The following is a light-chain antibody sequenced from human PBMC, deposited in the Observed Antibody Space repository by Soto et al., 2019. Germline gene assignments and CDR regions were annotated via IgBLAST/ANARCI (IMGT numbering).Light chain of an antibody. Sequence: DIRLTQSPSFLSASVGDRVTITCRASQGISSYLAWYDQKPGKAPKLLIYTASTLQSAVPSRFSGSGSGTEFTLTISSLQPEDFATYYCQQLNSYPLTFGGGTKVEIK. CDR3: QQLNSYPLT. J-gene: IGKJ4*01. V-gene: IGKV1-9*01. CDR1: QGISSY. CDR2: TAS.